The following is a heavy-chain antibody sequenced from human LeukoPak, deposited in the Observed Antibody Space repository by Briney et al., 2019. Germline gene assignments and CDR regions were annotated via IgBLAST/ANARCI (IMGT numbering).Heavy chain of an antibody. Sequence: SQTLSLTCAISGDSVSSNSAAWNWIRHSPSPSLEWLGRTYYRSKWYNDYAVSVKSRITINPDTSKSQFSLQLNSVTPEDTAVYYCARDKLGHGLPIDHWGQGTLVTVSS. CDR1: GDSVSSNSAA. V-gene: IGHV6-1*01. J-gene: IGHJ4*02. D-gene: IGHD2-8*01. CDR3: ARDKLGHGLPIDH. CDR2: TYYRSKWYN.